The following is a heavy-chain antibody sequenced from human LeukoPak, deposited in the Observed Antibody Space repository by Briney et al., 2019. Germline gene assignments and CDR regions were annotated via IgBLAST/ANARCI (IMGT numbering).Heavy chain of an antibody. CDR3: ARVTYYYDSSGYPDY. CDR2: IYHSGST. CDR1: GYSISSGYY. J-gene: IGHJ4*02. V-gene: IGHV4-38-2*02. D-gene: IGHD3-22*01. Sequence: SETLSLTCTVSGYSISSGYYWGWIRQPPGKGLEWIGSIYHSGSTYYNPSLKSRVTISVDTSKNQFSLKLSSVTAADTAVYYCARVTYYYDSSGYPDYWGQGTLVTVSS.